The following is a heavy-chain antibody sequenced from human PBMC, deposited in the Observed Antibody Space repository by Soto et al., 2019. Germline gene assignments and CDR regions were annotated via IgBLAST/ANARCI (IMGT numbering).Heavy chain of an antibody. D-gene: IGHD1-26*01. J-gene: IGHJ3*02. CDR3: ARLVGATLRDDALDI. Sequence: QVQLVESGGGVVQPGRSLRLSCAASGFTFSSYAMHWVRQAPGKGLEWVAVISYDGSNKYYADSVKGRFTISRDNSKNTLCLQMNSLRAEDAAVYYCARLVGATLRDDALDIWGQGTMVTVSS. CDR1: GFTFSSYA. V-gene: IGHV3-30-3*01. CDR2: ISYDGSNK.